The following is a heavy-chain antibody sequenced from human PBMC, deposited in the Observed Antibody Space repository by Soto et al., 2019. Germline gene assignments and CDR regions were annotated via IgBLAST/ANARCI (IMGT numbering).Heavy chain of an antibody. Sequence: RLSCAASGFTFSSYALHWVRQAPGKGLEWVAVISYDGSNKYYAYSVKGRFTISRDNSKNTLDLQMNSLRAEDTAVYYCARDGAHYDFWSGSDYYYYGMDVWGQGTTVNVSS. CDR3: ARDGAHYDFWSGSDYYYYGMDV. V-gene: IGHV3-30-3*01. D-gene: IGHD3-3*01. CDR2: ISYDGSNK. J-gene: IGHJ6*02. CDR1: GFTFSSYA.